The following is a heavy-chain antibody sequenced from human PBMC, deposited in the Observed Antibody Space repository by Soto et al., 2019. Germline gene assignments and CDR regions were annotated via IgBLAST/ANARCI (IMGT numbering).Heavy chain of an antibody. CDR1: GGPISSYY. CDR3: ARGVGAGHGSDFDY. V-gene: IGHV4-59*01. D-gene: IGHD1-26*01. CDR2: TYYSGST. J-gene: IGHJ4*02. Sequence: SETLSLTCTVSGGPISSYYWSWIRQPPGKGLEWIGYTYYSGSTNYNPSLKGRVTISVDTSKNQFSLKLSSVTAADTAVYYCARGVGAGHGSDFDYWGQGTLVTVS.